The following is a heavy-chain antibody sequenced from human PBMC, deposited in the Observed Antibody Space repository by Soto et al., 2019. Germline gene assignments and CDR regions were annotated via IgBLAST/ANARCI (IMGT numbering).Heavy chain of an antibody. V-gene: IGHV3-9*01. CDR3: AKGYSYGRSGNPDY. D-gene: IGHD3-22*01. CDR2: INWNRGSL. Sequence: SLRLSCAASGFAFDDYAMHWVMPAPGNGLEWVSEINWNRGSLGYADSVTARFTISRDNAKNSRSLQMIGLRAEDTALYYCAKGYSYGRSGNPDYWGRGTLVTYSS. CDR1: GFAFDDYA. J-gene: IGHJ4*02.